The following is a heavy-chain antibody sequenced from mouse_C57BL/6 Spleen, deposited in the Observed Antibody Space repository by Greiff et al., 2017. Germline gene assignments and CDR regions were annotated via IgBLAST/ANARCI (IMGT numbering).Heavy chain of an antibody. Sequence: VQLQQSGAELVRPGTSVKVSCKASGYAFTNYLIEWVKQRPGQGLEWIGVINPGSGGTNYNEKFKGKATLTADKSSSTAYMQLISLTSEDSAVYFCAFYYYGSSSFADWGQGTLVTVSA. CDR2: INPGSGGT. J-gene: IGHJ3*01. CDR1: GYAFTNYL. V-gene: IGHV1-54*01. CDR3: AFYYYGSSSFAD. D-gene: IGHD1-1*01.